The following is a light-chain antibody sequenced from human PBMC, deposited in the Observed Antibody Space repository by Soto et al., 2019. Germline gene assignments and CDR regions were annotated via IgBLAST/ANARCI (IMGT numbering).Light chain of an antibody. CDR1: QSVDTK. V-gene: IGKV3-15*01. CDR2: GAS. Sequence: EIVTTQSPATLSVSPGEGVTLSCRASQSVDTKSACYQQTPGQPPTLLIYGASSRATGIPPRFSGSGSGTQFILTITSLQSEDFAVYYCHQYSNWPFTFGQGTKVDIK. CDR3: HQYSNWPFT. J-gene: IGKJ3*01.